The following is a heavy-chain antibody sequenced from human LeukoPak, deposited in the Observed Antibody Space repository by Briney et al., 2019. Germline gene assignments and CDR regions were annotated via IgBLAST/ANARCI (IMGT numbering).Heavy chain of an antibody. J-gene: IGHJ5*02. V-gene: IGHV3-33*01. CDR1: GFTFSSYG. CDR3: ARDSHRHHPNWFDP. CDR2: IWYDGSNK. Sequence: GGSLRLSCAASGFTFSSYGMHWVRRAPGKGLEWVAVIWYDGSNKYYADSVKGRFTISRDNSKNTLYLQMNSLRAEDTAVYYCARDSHRHHPNWFDPWGQGTLVTVSS.